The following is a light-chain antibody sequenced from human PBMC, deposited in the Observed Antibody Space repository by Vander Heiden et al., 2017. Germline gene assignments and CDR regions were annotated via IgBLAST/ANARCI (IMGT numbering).Light chain of an antibody. J-gene: IGLJ3*02. V-gene: IGLV1-47*01. CDR3: AAWDDSLGGWV. CDR2: RNN. CDR1: SANLGSNY. Sequence: HSVLPQPPSASGTPGQRVTISCSGSSANLGSNYVYWYQQLPGTAPKLLLYRNNQRPSGVPGRFSGSKSGPSASLAISGLRSGGEADYYCAAWDDSLGGWVFGGGTKLAVL.